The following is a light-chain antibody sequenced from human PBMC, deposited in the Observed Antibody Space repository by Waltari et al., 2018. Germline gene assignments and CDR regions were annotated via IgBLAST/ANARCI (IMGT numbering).Light chain of an antibody. J-gene: IGLJ3*02. CDR3: SSHTTRSTWV. CDR1: TDDIGYYDY. V-gene: IGLV2-14*03. Sequence: QSALTQPASVSGSPGQSITISCTGTTDDIGYYDYVSWYQQHLDKAPNLIIYDVRERPSGVSKRFTGSKSGNTASLTISGIQADDEADYYCSSHTTRSTWVFGGGTKLTVL. CDR2: DVR.